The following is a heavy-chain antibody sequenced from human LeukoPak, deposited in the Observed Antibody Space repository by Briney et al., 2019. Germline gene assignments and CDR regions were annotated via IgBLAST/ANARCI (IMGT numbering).Heavy chain of an antibody. V-gene: IGHV4-39*07. Sequence: PSETLSLTCTVSGGSISSSSYYWGWIRQPPGKGLEWIGSIYHSGSTYYNPSLKSRVTIAVETSKNQFSLKLSSVTAADTAVYYCARGDYGGNSNFDYWGQGTLVTVSS. CDR1: GGSISSSSYY. D-gene: IGHD4-23*01. J-gene: IGHJ4*02. CDR3: ARGDYGGNSNFDY. CDR2: IYHSGST.